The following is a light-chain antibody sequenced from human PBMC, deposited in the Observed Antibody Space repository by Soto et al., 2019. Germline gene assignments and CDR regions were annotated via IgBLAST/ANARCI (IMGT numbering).Light chain of an antibody. V-gene: IGKV3-11*01. CDR1: QSVSSY. J-gene: IGKJ5*01. Sequence: EIVLTQSPATLSLSPGERATLSCRASQSVSSYLAWYQQKPGQAPRLLIYDASNRATGIPARFSGSGSGTDFTLTISSLEPEDFAVYYCQHYNNWPPITFGQGTRLEI. CDR2: DAS. CDR3: QHYNNWPPIT.